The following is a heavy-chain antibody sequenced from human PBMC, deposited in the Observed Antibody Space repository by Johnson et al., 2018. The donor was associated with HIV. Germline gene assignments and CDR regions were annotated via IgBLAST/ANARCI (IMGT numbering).Heavy chain of an antibody. CDR2: IYSGGST. CDR1: GFTVSSNY. V-gene: IGHV3-66*02. D-gene: IGHD6-13*01. Sequence: VQLVESGGGLVQPGGSLRLSCAASGFTVSSNYMSWVRQAPGKGLEWVSVIYSGGSTYYADSVKGRFTISRDNSKNTLYLQMNSLRAEDTAVDYCAKDRRRYSSPADACDIWGQGTMVTVSP. J-gene: IGHJ3*02. CDR3: AKDRRRYSSPADACDI.